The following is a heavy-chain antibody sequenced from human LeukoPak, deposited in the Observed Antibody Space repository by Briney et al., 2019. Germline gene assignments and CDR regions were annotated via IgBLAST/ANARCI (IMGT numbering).Heavy chain of an antibody. CDR2: ISYDGSNK. CDR3: AKEKYYYGSGSSCAFDI. V-gene: IGHV3-30*18. CDR1: GFTFSSYG. D-gene: IGHD3-10*01. Sequence: GGSLRLSCAASGFTFSSYGMHWVRQAPGKGLEWVGVISYDGSNKYYADSVKGRFTISRDNSKNTLYLQMNSLRAEDTAVYYCAKEKYYYGSGSSCAFDIWGQGTMVTVSS. J-gene: IGHJ3*02.